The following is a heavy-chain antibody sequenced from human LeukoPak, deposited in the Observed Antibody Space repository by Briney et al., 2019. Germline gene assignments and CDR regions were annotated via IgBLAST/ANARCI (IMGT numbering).Heavy chain of an antibody. D-gene: IGHD3-3*01. V-gene: IGHV4-34*01. J-gene: IGHJ4*02. CDR1: GGSFSGYY. CDR3: ARGGRYYDFWSGYPAAIDY. CDR2: INHSGST. Sequence: PSETLSLTCAVYGGSFSGYYWSWIRQPPGKGLEWLGEINHSGSTNYNPSLKSRVTISVDTSKNQFSLKLSSVTAADTAVYYCARGGRYYDFWSGYPAAIDYWGQGTLVTVSS.